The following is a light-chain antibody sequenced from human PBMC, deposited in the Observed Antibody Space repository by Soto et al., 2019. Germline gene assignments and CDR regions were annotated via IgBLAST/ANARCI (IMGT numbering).Light chain of an antibody. Sequence: QSVLTQPASVSGSPGQSITISCTGTSRDVGGYNYVSWYQQHPGKAPKLMISEVSNRPSGVSDRFSGSKSGNTASLTISGLQAEDEAEYYCSSYRSESTLVFGGGTKLTVL. CDR3: SSYRSESTLV. J-gene: IGLJ2*01. CDR2: EVS. CDR1: SRDVGGYNY. V-gene: IGLV2-14*01.